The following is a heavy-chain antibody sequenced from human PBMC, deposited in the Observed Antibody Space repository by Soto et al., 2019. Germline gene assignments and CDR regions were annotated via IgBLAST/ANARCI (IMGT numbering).Heavy chain of an antibody. CDR2: ISYDGSNK. Sequence: GGSLRLSCAASGFTFSSYGMHWVRQAPGKGLEWVAVISYDGSNKYYADSVKGRFTISRDNSKNTLYLQMNSLRAEDMAVYYCAKDRDNWNFLDYWGQGTLVTVSS. D-gene: IGHD1-7*01. J-gene: IGHJ4*02. CDR1: GFTFSSYG. CDR3: AKDRDNWNFLDY. V-gene: IGHV3-30*18.